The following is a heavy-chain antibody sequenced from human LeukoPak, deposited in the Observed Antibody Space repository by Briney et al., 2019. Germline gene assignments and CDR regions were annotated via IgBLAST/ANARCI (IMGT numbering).Heavy chain of an antibody. Sequence: GGSLKLSCAASGFTFSGSAMHWVRQASGKGREWVGLIRSKANSYATAYAESVKGRFTISRDDSKNTAYLQLNSLKTEDTAVYYCTRFGSDDGEYAYWGQGTLVTVSS. CDR3: TRFGSDDGEYAY. V-gene: IGHV3-73*01. D-gene: IGHD4-17*01. CDR2: IRSKANSYAT. CDR1: GFTFSGSA. J-gene: IGHJ4*02.